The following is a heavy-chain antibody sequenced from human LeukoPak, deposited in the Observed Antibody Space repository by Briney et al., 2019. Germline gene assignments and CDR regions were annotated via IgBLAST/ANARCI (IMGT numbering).Heavy chain of an antibody. D-gene: IGHD3-16*02. V-gene: IGHV3-74*01. CDR3: TRSSRYDSLNMDV. J-gene: IGHJ6*03. CDR2: INSDGSTT. CDR1: GFTFSSYW. Sequence: GGSLRLSCAASGFTFSSYWMHWVRQAPGRGLVWVSRINSDGSTTNYADSVKGRFTISRDNVENTVDLQMNSLRAEDTTVYYCTRSSRYDSLNMDVWGKGTTVTVSS.